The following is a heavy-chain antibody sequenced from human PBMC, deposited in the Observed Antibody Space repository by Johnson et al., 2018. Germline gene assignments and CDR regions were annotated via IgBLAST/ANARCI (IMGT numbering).Heavy chain of an antibody. J-gene: IGHJ6*02. CDR3: AKDNPSRPTDDDLWNGYYRVNYFNYGMDV. CDR2: IGGRGVST. Sequence: VESGGSLRLSCAASGFTFSSFAMSWVRQAPGKGLEWVSSIGGRGVSTYYADSVKGRFTISRDNSKNTLFLQMNSLRAEDTAIFYCAKDNPSRPTDDDLWNGYYRVNYFNYGMDVWGQGTTVTVSS. D-gene: IGHD3-3*01. CDR1: GFTFSSFA. V-gene: IGHV3-23*01.